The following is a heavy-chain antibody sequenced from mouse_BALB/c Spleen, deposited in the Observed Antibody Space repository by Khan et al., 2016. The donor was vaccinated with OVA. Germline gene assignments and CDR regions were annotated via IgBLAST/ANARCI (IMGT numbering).Heavy chain of an antibody. Sequence: EVQLVESGGGLVQPGGSLKLSCAASGFTFSSYGMSWVRQTPDKRLELVATINSNGGSTYYPASVKGRFTISRDNDKKTLYLQMSSLKSEDTAMYYCARMARTINWGQGTTLTVSS. V-gene: IGHV5-6-3*01. CDR1: GFTFSSYG. CDR3: ARMARTIN. J-gene: IGHJ2*01. CDR2: INSNGGST.